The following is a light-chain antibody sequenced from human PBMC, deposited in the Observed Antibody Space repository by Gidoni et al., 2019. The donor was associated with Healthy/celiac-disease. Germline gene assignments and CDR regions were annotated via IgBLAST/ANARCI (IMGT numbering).Light chain of an antibody. Sequence: EIVLTQSPATLSLSPGERATLSCRASQSVSSYLAWYQQKPGTAPRLLIYDASNRATGIPARFSGSGSGTDFTLTISSLEPEDFAVYYCQQRSNWWTFGQGTKVEIK. CDR1: QSVSSY. J-gene: IGKJ1*01. CDR2: DAS. CDR3: QQRSNWWT. V-gene: IGKV3-11*01.